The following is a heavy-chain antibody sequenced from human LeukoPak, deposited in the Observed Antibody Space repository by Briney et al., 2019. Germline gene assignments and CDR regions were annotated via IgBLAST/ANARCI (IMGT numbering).Heavy chain of an antibody. V-gene: IGHV4-34*01. CDR2: ISHSGST. J-gene: IGHJ6*04. CDR3: ARRYCSGGSCYTRGYYGMDV. CDR1: NGSFSAYY. Sequence: SETLSLTCAVSNGSFSAYYWSWIRQSPGKGLQWIGEISHSGSTNYNPSLKLRVSISLDTSKNQFSLRLSSVSAADTAVYFCARRYCSGGSCYTRGYYGMDVWATGTTVIVSS. D-gene: IGHD2-15*01.